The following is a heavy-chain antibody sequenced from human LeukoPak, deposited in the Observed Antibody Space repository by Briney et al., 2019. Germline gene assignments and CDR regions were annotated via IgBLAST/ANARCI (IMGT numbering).Heavy chain of an antibody. J-gene: IGHJ4*02. D-gene: IGHD6-13*01. CDR3: AREADLYYFDY. Sequence: GGSLRLSCAASGFTFSSYVMHWVRQAPGKGLEYVSAISSNGINTYYANSMKGRFTISRDNSKNTLYLQVGSLRPEDMAVHYCAREADLYYFDYWGQGTLVTVSS. CDR1: GFTFSSYV. CDR2: ISSNGINT. V-gene: IGHV3-64*01.